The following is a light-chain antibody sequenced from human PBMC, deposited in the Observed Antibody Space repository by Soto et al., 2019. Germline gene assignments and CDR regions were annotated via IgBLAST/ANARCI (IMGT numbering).Light chain of an antibody. Sequence: DIQMTQSPSSLSASVGDRVTITCQAGDDINKNLNWYQQKPGKAPKVLIYDASYLETGVPLRFSGSGSGTDFTFTISSLQPEDIGTYYCQQFDNFPLTFGGGTKVEIK. CDR2: DAS. CDR3: QQFDNFPLT. V-gene: IGKV1-33*01. CDR1: DDINKN. J-gene: IGKJ4*01.